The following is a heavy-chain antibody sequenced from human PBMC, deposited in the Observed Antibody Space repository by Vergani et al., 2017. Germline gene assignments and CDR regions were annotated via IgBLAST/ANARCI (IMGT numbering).Heavy chain of an antibody. CDR1: GFTFSSYA. Sequence: EVQLLESGGGLVQPGGSLRLSCAASGFTFSSYAMSWVRQAPGKGLEWVSAISGSGGSTYYADSVKGRFTISRDNSKNTLYLQMNYLTAEDTAVYYCAKDGSYSSGTDYWGQGTLVTVSS. J-gene: IGHJ4*02. V-gene: IGHV3-23*01. CDR3: AKDGSYSSGTDY. D-gene: IGHD6-19*01. CDR2: ISGSGGST.